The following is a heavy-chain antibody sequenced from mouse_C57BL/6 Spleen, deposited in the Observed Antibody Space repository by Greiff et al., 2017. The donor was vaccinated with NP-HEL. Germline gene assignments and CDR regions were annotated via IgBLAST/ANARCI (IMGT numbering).Heavy chain of an antibody. V-gene: IGHV2-4*01. D-gene: IGHD4-1*01. CDR2: IWSGGST. J-gene: IGHJ4*01. CDR3: ASNWEEAMDY. CDR1: GFSLTSYG. Sequence: VMLVESGPGLVQPSQSLSITCTVSGFSLTSYGVHWVRQPPGKGLEWLGVIWSGGSTDYNAAFISRLSISKDNSKSQVFFKMNSLQADDTAIYCCASNWEEAMDYWGQGTSVTVSS.